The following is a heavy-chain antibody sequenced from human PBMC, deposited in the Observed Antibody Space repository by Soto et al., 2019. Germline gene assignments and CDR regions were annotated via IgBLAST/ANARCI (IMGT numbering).Heavy chain of an antibody. CDR3: VARGMTYDFLSGPHPFDP. CDR1: GGSFTGYF. D-gene: IGHD3-3*01. J-gene: IGHJ5*02. Sequence: PSETLSFRCASHGGSFTGYFWTWIRQSRGMGLEWIGEINHRGGATYNPSLRSRVTISIDTSKNHFSLSLRSLTAADTAVYYCVARGMTYDFLSGPHPFDPWGHGTLVTVSS. V-gene: IGHV4-34*01. CDR2: INHRGGA.